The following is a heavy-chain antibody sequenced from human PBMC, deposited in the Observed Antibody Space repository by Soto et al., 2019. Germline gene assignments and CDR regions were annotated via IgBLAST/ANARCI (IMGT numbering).Heavy chain of an antibody. V-gene: IGHV3-23*01. J-gene: IGHJ4*02. CDR2: ISSGATT. CDR1: GFTFSSYA. D-gene: IGHD6-19*01. CDR3: AKRNSSGWYYFDY. Sequence: EVHLLVSGGGLVQPGGSLRLSCAASGFTFSSYAMTWVRQAPGKGLEWVSTISSGATTKYADSVKGRFTISRDNSKNTVSLQLKSLRAEDTAVYYCAKRNSSGWYYFDYWGQGTLVTVSS.